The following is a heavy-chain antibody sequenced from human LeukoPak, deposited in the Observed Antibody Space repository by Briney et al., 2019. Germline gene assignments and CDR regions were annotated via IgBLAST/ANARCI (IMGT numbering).Heavy chain of an antibody. V-gene: IGHV3-21*01. CDR3: ARGDTAMEFDY. D-gene: IGHD5-18*01. CDR2: ISRSSSYK. Sequence: GGSLRLSCAASGFTFSSYSMNWVRQAPGKGLEWVSSISRSSSYKYYADSVKGRFTISRDNAKNSLYLQMNSLRAEDTAVYYCARGDTAMEFDYWGQGTLVTVSS. CDR1: GFTFSSYS. J-gene: IGHJ4*02.